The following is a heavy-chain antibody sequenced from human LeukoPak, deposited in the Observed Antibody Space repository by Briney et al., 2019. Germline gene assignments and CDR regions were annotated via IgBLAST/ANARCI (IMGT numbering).Heavy chain of an antibody. CDR2: INYSGST. V-gene: IGHV4-59*01. D-gene: IGHD4-23*01. CDR3: ARLGRKASVVPPDFDC. CDR1: GGSISRDY. J-gene: IGHJ4*02. Sequence: SETLSLTCSVSGGSISRDYWSWVRQPPGKGLEWIGYINYSGSTNYNASLKRRVTISVDMSKNQFSLKLTSVTAADTAVYYCARLGRKASVVPPDFDCWGQGTLVTVSS.